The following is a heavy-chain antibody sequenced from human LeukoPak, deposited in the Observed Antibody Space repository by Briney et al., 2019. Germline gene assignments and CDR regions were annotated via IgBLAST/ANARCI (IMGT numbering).Heavy chain of an antibody. CDR2: INPRGGAT. V-gene: IGHV1-46*01. CDR3: ARVGQIGAVADF. Sequence: ASVKVSCKASGYTFTSYYMHWVRQDPRHGLERLGIINPRGGATDYSQKFQGRVTMTRDISTSTVYMELSSLRSDDTAVYFCARVGQIGAVADFWGQGTLVTVSS. D-gene: IGHD6-13*01. CDR1: GYTFTSYY. J-gene: IGHJ4*02.